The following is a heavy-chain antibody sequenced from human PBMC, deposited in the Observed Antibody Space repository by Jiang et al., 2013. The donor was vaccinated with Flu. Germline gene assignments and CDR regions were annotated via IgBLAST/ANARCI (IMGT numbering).Heavy chain of an antibody. CDR1: GYPFTGYY. D-gene: IGHD4-17*01. J-gene: IGHJ4*02. CDR2: IDPKTGAT. Sequence: SGAEVKKPGASLKVSCKASGYPFTGYYFHWVRQAPGQGLEWMGWIDPKTGATNYAQKFQGWVTMTRDTSISTAYMELNRLKSDDTALYFCARDVYGDEFDYVGPGNPGPPSP. CDR3: ARDVYGDEFDY. V-gene: IGHV1-2*04.